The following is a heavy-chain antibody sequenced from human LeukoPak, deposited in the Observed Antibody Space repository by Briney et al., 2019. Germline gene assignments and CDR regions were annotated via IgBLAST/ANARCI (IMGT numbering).Heavy chain of an antibody. CDR2: INPNSGGT. Sequence: ASVKVYCKASGYTFTGYYMHWVRQAPGQGLEWMGWINPNSGGTNYAQKFQGRVTMTRDTSISTAYMELSRLRSDDTAVYYCARETRYGPISFDYWGQGTLVTVSS. D-gene: IGHD5-18*01. J-gene: IGHJ4*02. V-gene: IGHV1-2*02. CDR3: ARETRYGPISFDY. CDR1: GYTFTGYY.